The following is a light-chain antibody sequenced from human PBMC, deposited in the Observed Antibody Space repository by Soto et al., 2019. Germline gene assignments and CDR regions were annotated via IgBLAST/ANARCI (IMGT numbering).Light chain of an antibody. CDR2: DAS. Sequence: VLTQSPATLSLSPGDSATLSCRASQSVSSYLAWYQQKPGQAPRLLIYDASNRATGIPARFSGSGSGTDFTLTISSLQPEDVAVYYCHQYYGTSTVGQGTKV. CDR1: QSVSSY. V-gene: IGKV3-11*01. CDR3: HQYYGTST. J-gene: IGKJ1*01.